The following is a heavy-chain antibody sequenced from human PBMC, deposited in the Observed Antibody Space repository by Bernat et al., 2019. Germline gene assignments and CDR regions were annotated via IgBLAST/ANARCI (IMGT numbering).Heavy chain of an antibody. V-gene: IGHV4-31*03. Sequence: QVQLQESGPGLVKPSQTLSLTCSVSGGSISSGGNFWSWIRQPPGKGLEWIGYIYYSGSTYYNPSLTRRLTISRDTSKNQCSLKLSSVTAADTAIYYCAKVFRVTQNRFDIWGRGTMVTVSS. CDR1: GGSISSGGNF. CDR2: IYYSGST. CDR3: AKVFRVTQNRFDI. D-gene: IGHD2/OR15-2a*01. J-gene: IGHJ3*02.